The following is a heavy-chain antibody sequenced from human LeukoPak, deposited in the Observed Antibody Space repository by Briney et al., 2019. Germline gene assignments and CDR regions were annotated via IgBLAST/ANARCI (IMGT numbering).Heavy chain of an antibody. D-gene: IGHD1-26*01. Sequence: GRSLRLSCAASGFTFSSSWMTWVRQAPGQGLGWVAHINEDGSDKYYVDSVTGRFSISRDNTKNSLYLQMSSLRAEDTAVYYCATWSNAWEFDYWGQGTLVSVSS. CDR3: ATWSNAWEFDY. CDR2: INEDGSDK. J-gene: IGHJ4*02. V-gene: IGHV3-7*05. CDR1: GFTFSSSW.